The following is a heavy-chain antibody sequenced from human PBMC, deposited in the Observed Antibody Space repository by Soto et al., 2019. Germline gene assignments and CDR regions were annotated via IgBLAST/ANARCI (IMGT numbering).Heavy chain of an antibody. CDR3: ARDHHLQDSEGVLRFLEWLSETSWFDP. V-gene: IGHV3-23*01. CDR1: GFTFANYS. D-gene: IGHD3-3*01. CDR2: TSGSGGNP. Sequence: GGSLRLSCAAAGFTFANYSMSWVRQAPGKGLEWVSATSGSGGNPYYADSVKGRFTISRDNAKNTLYLQMNSLRDEDTAVFYYARDHHLQDSEGVLRFLEWLSETSWFDPWGQGTLVTVSS. J-gene: IGHJ5*02.